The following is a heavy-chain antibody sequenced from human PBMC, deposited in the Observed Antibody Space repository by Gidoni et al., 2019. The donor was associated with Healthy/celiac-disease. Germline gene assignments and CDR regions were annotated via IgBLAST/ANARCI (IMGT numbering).Heavy chain of an antibody. CDR3: TTDQYGDYYYYYGMDV. CDR2: IKSKTDGGTT. J-gene: IGHJ6*02. CDR1: GFPFSTPC. D-gene: IGHD4-17*01. Sequence: EVQLVESGGGLVKPGGSLRLLCAASGFPFSTPCMGWVRQAPGKGLEWVGRIKSKTDGGTTDYAAPVKGRFTISRDDSKNTLYLQMNSLKTEDTAVYYCTTDQYGDYYYYYGMDVWGQGTTVTVSS. V-gene: IGHV3-15*01.